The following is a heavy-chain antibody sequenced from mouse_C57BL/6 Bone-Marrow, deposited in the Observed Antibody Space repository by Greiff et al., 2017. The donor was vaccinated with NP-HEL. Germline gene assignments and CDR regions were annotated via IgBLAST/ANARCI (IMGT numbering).Heavy chain of an antibody. J-gene: IGHJ4*01. D-gene: IGHD2-2*01. CDR1: GYSITSDY. Sequence: EVQVVESGPGLAKPSQTLSLTCSVTGYSITSDYWNWIRKFPGNKLEYMGYISYSGSTYYNPSLKSRISITRNTSKNQYYLQLNSVTTEDTATYYCARSPLWLRRNYYAMDYWGQGTSVTVSS. V-gene: IGHV3-8*01. CDR3: ARSPLWLRRNYYAMDY. CDR2: ISYSGST.